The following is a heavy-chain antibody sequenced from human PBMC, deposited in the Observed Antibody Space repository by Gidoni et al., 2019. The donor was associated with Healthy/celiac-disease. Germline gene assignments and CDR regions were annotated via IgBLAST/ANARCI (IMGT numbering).Heavy chain of an antibody. D-gene: IGHD3-16*01. Sequence: EVQLVESGGGLVQPGGSLRLSCAASGFTFSSYSMNWVRQAPGKGLEWVSYISSSSSTIYYADSVKGRFTISRDNAKNSLYLQMNSLRDEDTAVYYCARDDRKSLFGYYGMDVWGQGTTVTVSS. J-gene: IGHJ6*02. CDR2: ISSSSSTI. V-gene: IGHV3-48*02. CDR3: ARDDRKSLFGYYGMDV. CDR1: GFTFSSYS.